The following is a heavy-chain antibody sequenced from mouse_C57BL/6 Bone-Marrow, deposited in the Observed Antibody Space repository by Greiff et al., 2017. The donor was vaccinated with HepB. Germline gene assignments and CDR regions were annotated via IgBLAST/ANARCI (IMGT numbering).Heavy chain of an antibody. CDR2: INPGSGGT. CDR1: GYAFTNYL. Sequence: QVQLQQSGAELVRPGTSVKVSCKASGYAFTNYLIEWVKQRPGQGLEWIGVINPGSGGTNYNEKFKGKATLTADKSSSTAYMQLSSPTSEDSAVYFCARWGYYGSLYFDVWGTGTTVTVSS. CDR3: ARWGYYGSLYFDV. V-gene: IGHV1-54*01. D-gene: IGHD1-1*01. J-gene: IGHJ1*03.